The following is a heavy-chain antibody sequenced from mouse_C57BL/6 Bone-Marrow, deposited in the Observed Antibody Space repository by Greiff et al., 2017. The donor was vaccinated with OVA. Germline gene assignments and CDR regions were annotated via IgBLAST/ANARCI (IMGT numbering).Heavy chain of an antibody. CDR1: GYTFTDYN. Sequence: VQLQQSGPELVKPGASVKIPCKASGYTFTDYNMDWVKQSHGKSLEWIGDINPNNGGTIYNQKFKGKATLTVDKSSSTAYMELRSLTSEDTAVYYCARSPYSNPYWYFDVWGTGTTVTVSS. CDR2: INPNNGGT. CDR3: ARSPYSNPYWYFDV. V-gene: IGHV1-18*01. D-gene: IGHD2-5*01. J-gene: IGHJ1*03.